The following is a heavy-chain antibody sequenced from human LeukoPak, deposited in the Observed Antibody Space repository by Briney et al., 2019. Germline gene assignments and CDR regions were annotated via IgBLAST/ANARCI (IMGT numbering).Heavy chain of an antibody. CDR2: ISSSSSIK. CDR1: GFTLSSYS. J-gene: IGHJ4*02. V-gene: IGHV3-48*01. Sequence: GGSLRLSCAASGFTLSSYSMNWVRQAPGRGLEWVSYISSSSSIKYYADSVKGRFTISRDNARNSLYLQMDSLRAEDTAVYYCARRAPSHDFDDWGQGTLVTVSS. CDR3: ARRAPSHDFDD.